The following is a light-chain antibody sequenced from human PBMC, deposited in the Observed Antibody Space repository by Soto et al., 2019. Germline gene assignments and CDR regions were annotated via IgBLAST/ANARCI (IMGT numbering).Light chain of an antibody. Sequence: QSVLTQPASVSGSPGQSITISCTGTSSDVAGYNHVSWYQHHPGKAPKLMIYEVTKRPSGVSNRFSGSKSGDTASLTISGLQAEDEADYYCNSNKASTTRVFGTGTKVTVL. CDR1: SSDVAGYNH. J-gene: IGLJ1*01. CDR2: EVT. CDR3: NSNKASTTRV. V-gene: IGLV2-14*01.